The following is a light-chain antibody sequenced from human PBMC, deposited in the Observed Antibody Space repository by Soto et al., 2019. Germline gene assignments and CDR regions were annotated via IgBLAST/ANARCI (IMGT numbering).Light chain of an antibody. CDR1: SSNIGSNF. CDR2: TNN. V-gene: IGLV1-44*01. J-gene: IGLJ2*01. Sequence: QSVLTQPPSASGTPGQRVTISCSGSSSNIGSNFVYWYQHLPGTAPKLLIYTNNQRPSGVPDRFSGSKSGTSASLAITGLQAEDEAIYYCHSYDNNFSGSAVFGGGTKLTVL. CDR3: HSYDNNFSGSAV.